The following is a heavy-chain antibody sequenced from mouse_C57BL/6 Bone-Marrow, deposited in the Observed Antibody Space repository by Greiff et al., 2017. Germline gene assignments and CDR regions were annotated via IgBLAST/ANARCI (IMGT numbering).Heavy chain of an antibody. J-gene: IGHJ3*01. CDR1: GFTFSDYG. V-gene: IGHV5-17*01. Sequence: DVHLVESGGGLVKPGGSLKLSCAASGFTFSDYGMHWVRQAPEKGLEWVAYISSGSSTIYYADTVKGRFTISRDNAKNTLFLQMTSLRSEDTAMYYCALPWFAYWGQGTLVTVSA. CDR3: ALPWFAY. CDR2: ISSGSSTI.